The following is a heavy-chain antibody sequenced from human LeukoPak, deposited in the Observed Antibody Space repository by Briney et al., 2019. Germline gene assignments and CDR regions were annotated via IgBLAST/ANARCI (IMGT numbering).Heavy chain of an antibody. CDR1: GFTFSGFA. D-gene: IGHD3-16*01. CDR3: AKDYAVGSIDY. J-gene: IGHJ4*02. CDR2: ISRSGEST. Sequence: GSLRLSCAASGFTFSGFAMSWIRQAPGKGLVWVSSISRSGESTFYADSVRGRFTISRDNSKNTVSLQMESLRAEDTALYYCAKDYAVGSIDYWGQGTLVTVSS. V-gene: IGHV3-23*01.